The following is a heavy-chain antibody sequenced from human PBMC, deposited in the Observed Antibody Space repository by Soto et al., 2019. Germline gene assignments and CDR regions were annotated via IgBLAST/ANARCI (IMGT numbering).Heavy chain of an antibody. D-gene: IGHD3-10*01. CDR2: INSDGSVT. CDR1: GFTFRTYA. J-gene: IGHJ3*01. Sequence: GGSLRLSCAASGFTFRTYAMDWVRQAPGKGPVWVSRINSDGSVTDYADSVKGRFTISRDNAKNTLYLQMDSLRAEDTAVYYCATLITSWGQGTMVTVSS. CDR3: ATLITS. V-gene: IGHV3-74*01.